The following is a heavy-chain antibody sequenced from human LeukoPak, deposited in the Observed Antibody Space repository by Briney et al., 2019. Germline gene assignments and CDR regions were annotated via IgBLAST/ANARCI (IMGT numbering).Heavy chain of an antibody. Sequence: GGSLRLSCAASGFTFSSYAMHWVRQAPGKGLEYVSAISSNGGSTYYANSVKGRFTISRDNSKNTLYLQMGSLRAEDMAVYYCARDDSSAVDYWGQGTLVTVSS. CDR3: ARDDSSAVDY. V-gene: IGHV3-64*01. J-gene: IGHJ4*02. CDR2: ISSNGGST. CDR1: GFTFSSYA. D-gene: IGHD3-22*01.